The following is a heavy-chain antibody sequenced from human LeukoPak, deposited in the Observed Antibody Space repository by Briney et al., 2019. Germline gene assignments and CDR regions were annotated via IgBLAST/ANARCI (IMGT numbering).Heavy chain of an antibody. J-gene: IGHJ3*02. CDR3: RLLNGAFDI. V-gene: IGHV3-30*03. D-gene: IGHD2-21*01. CDR1: GFTFSSYG. Sequence: GGSLRLSCAASGFTFSSYGMHWVRQAPGKGLEWVAVISYGGSNKYYADSVKGRFTISRDNSKNTLYLQMNSLRAEDTAVYYCRLLNGAFDIWGQGTMVTVSS. CDR2: ISYGGSNK.